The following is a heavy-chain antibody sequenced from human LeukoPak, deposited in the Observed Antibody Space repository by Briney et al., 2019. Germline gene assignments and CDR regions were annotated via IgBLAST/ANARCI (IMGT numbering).Heavy chain of an antibody. CDR1: GGTFSSYA. CDR3: AREATMAPRTMGPLDY. Sequence: GASVKVSCKASGGTFSSYAISWVRQAPGQGLEWMGRIIPILGIANYAQKFQGRVTITADKSTSTAYMELSSLRSEDTAVYYCAREATMAPRTMGPLDYWGQGTLVTVSS. CDR2: IIPILGIA. D-gene: IGHD1-26*01. J-gene: IGHJ4*02. V-gene: IGHV1-69*04.